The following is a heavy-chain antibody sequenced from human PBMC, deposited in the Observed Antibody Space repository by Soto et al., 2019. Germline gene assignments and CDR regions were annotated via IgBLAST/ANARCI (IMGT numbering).Heavy chain of an antibody. D-gene: IGHD5-12*01. J-gene: IGHJ4*02. CDR1: GFTFSSYG. CDR2: IWYDGSNK. Sequence: PGGSLRLSCAASGFTFSSYGMHWVRQAPGKGLEWVAVIWYDGSNKYYADSVKGRFTISRDNSKNTLYLQMNSLRAEDTAVYYCARDPLAKEMATIQLDYWGQGTLVTVSS. V-gene: IGHV3-33*01. CDR3: ARDPLAKEMATIQLDY.